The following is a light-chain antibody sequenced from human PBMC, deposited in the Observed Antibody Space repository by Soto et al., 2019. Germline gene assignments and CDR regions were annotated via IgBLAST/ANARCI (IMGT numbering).Light chain of an antibody. CDR1: QSVSSY. CDR3: QQRSNWLT. V-gene: IGKV3-11*01. CDR2: DAS. J-gene: IGKJ4*01. Sequence: EIVLTQSPATLSLSPEERATLSCSASQSVSSYLAWYQQKPGQAPRLLIYDASNRATGIPARFSGSGSGTDFTLTISSLEPEDFAVYYCQQRSNWLTFGGGTKVEIK.